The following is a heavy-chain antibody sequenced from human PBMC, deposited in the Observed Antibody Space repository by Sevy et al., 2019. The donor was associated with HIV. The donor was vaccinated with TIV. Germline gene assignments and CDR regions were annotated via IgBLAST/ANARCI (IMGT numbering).Heavy chain of an antibody. Sequence: GGSLRLSCAASGFTFSSYWMHWVRQAPGKGLVWVSRINSDGRSTSYADSVKGRFTISRDNAKNTLYLQMNSLRAEDTAVYYCARAGGDEYYFDYWGQGTLVTVSS. CDR1: GFTFSSYW. D-gene: IGHD2-21*01. V-gene: IGHV3-74*01. J-gene: IGHJ4*02. CDR2: INSDGRST. CDR3: ARAGGDEYYFDY.